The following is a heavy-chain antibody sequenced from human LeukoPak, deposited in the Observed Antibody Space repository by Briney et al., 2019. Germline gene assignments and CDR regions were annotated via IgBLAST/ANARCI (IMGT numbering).Heavy chain of an antibody. Sequence: PSETLSLTXTVSGGSISSYYWSWIRQPPGKGLEWIGYIYYSGSTNYNPSLKSRVTISVDTSKNQFSLKLSSVTAADTAVYYCARAPYCSGGSCYRIYYYYMDVWGKGTTVTVSS. CDR3: ARAPYCSGGSCYRIYYYYMDV. J-gene: IGHJ6*03. CDR2: IYYSGST. V-gene: IGHV4-59*01. D-gene: IGHD2-15*01. CDR1: GGSISSYY.